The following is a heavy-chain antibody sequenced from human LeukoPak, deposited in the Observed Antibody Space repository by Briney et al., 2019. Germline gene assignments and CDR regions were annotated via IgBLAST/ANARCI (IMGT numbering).Heavy chain of an antibody. CDR2: IYTSGSI. CDR3: ARVNPVYCSSTSCYTFDY. Sequence: SETLSLTCTVSGGSISSGSYYWSWIRQPAGKGLEWIGRIYTSGSINYNPSLKSRVTISVDTSKNQFSLKLSSVTAADTAVYYCARVNPVYCSSTSCYTFDYWGQGTLVTVSS. CDR1: GGSISSGSYY. V-gene: IGHV4-61*02. D-gene: IGHD2-2*01. J-gene: IGHJ4*02.